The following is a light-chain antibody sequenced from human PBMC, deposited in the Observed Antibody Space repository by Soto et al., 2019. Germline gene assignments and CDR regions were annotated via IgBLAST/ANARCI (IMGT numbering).Light chain of an antibody. CDR3: AAWDDSLNGVL. J-gene: IGLJ2*01. CDR1: SSNIGSNT. Sequence: QSVLIQSPSASGTPGQRVTISCSGSSSNIGSNTVNWYQQLPGTAPKLVIYSNNQRPSGVPDRFSGSKSDTSASLAISGLQSEDEADYYCAAWDDSLNGVLIGGGTKLTVL. V-gene: IGLV1-44*01. CDR2: SNN.